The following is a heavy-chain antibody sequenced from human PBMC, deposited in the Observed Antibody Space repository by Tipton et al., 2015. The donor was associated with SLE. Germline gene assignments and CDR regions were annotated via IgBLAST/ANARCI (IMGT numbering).Heavy chain of an antibody. J-gene: IGHJ3*02. CDR3: ARAFRLGLDSFDI. V-gene: IGHV3-74*01. CDR1: GFSFSSYY. CDR2: IETDGRST. Sequence: SLRLSCAASGFSFSSYYMNWVRLAPGKGLAWVSRIETDGRSTAYADSVKGRFTVSRDNAQDTLFLQMNSLRAEDSGVYYCARAFRLGLDSFDIWGQGTTVTVSA. D-gene: IGHD3/OR15-3a*01.